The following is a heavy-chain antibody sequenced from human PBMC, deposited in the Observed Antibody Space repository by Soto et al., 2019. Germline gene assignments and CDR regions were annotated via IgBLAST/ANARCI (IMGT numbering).Heavy chain of an antibody. Sequence: QVHLVQSGAEVKKPGASVKVSCQASGYAFTTYGITWVRQAPGQGLEWMGWISAHNGNTNYAQKLQGRVTVTRDTSTSTAYMELRSLRSDDTAVYYCARGRYGDDWAQGALVTVSS. CDR1: GYAFTTYG. V-gene: IGHV1-18*01. J-gene: IGHJ4*02. D-gene: IGHD1-1*01. CDR2: ISAHNGNT. CDR3: ARGRYGDD.